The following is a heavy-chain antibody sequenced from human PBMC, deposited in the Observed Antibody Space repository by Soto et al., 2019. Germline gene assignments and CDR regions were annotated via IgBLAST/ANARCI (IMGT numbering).Heavy chain of an antibody. Sequence: QGQLVQSGAEAKKPGSSVKVSCKTSGGTFSSYAISWVRQAPGQGLEWMGGIVPLFRTTNYAQKFQGRVTITADTSTYTVYMDLSGLRSGDTAVYYCARGGYSSTWSNLLDRSGLDVWGQGTTVTVSS. CDR3: ARGGYSSTWSNLLDRSGLDV. D-gene: IGHD6-13*01. CDR2: IVPLFRTT. CDR1: GGTFSSYA. V-gene: IGHV1-69*06. J-gene: IGHJ6*02.